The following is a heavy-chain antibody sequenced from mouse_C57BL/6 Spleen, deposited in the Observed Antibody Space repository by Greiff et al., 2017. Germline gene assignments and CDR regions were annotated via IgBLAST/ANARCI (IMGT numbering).Heavy chain of an antibody. Sequence: EVKLVESGGGLVQPGGSLSLSCAASGFIFTDYYMSWVRQPPGKALEWLGFIRNKANGYTTEYSASVRGRFTISRDNSQSILYLKMNALRAEDSATYYCARSRGTGASYFDYWGQGTTLTVSS. CDR2: IRNKANGYTT. V-gene: IGHV7-3*01. CDR1: GFIFTDYY. J-gene: IGHJ2*01. CDR3: ARSRGTGASYFDY. D-gene: IGHD4-1*01.